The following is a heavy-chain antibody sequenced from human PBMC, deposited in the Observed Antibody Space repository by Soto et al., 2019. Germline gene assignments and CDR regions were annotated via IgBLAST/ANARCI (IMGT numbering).Heavy chain of an antibody. J-gene: IGHJ6*02. D-gene: IGHD2-21*02. CDR1: GVSIRSYY. CDR2: IYYSGST. Sequence: SETLSLTCTVSGVSIRSYYWTCIRQHPGKGLEWIGYIYYSGSTYYNPSLKSRVTISVDTSKNHFSLKLSSVTAADTAVYYCARVCGGDCHNGMDVWGQGTTVTVSS. V-gene: IGHV4-31*03. CDR3: ARVCGGDCHNGMDV.